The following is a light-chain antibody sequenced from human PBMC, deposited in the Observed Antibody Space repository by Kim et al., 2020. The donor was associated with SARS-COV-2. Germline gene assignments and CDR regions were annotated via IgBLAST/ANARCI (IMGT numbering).Light chain of an antibody. V-gene: IGLV3-21*04. CDR2: YDS. J-gene: IGLJ3*02. CDR1: NIGSKS. Sequence: SYELTQPPSVSVAPGKTARITCGGNNIGSKSVHWYQQKPGQAPVLVIYYDSDRLSGIPERFSGSNSGNTATLTISRVEAGDEADYYCQVWDSSSDHWVFG. CDR3: QVWDSSSDHWV.